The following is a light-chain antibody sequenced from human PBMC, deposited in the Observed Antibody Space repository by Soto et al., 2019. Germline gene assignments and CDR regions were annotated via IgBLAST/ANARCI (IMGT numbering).Light chain of an antibody. CDR2: AAS. CDR1: QGISSY. V-gene: IGKV1-8*01. Sequence: AIRMTQSPSSLSASTGDRVTITCRASQGISSYLAWYQQKPGKAPKLLIYAASTLQSGVPSRFRGSGSGTDFTLTISCLQSEDFATYYCQQYNNWPITFGQGTRLEIK. CDR3: QQYNNWPIT. J-gene: IGKJ5*01.